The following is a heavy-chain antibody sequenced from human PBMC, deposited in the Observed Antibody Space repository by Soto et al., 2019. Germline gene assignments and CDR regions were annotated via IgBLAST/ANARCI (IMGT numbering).Heavy chain of an antibody. J-gene: IGHJ6*02. Sequence: EVQLVESGGGLVQPGGSLKLSCAASGFNFSGFGRHLVRQASGNGLEWVGRIRSKANSYATAYAASVNGRFTISRDDSKNTAYLQMNSLKTEDTAVYYCTNGMDVWGQGTAVTVFS. CDR3: TNGMDV. CDR2: IRSKANSYAT. V-gene: IGHV3-73*02. CDR1: GFNFSGFG.